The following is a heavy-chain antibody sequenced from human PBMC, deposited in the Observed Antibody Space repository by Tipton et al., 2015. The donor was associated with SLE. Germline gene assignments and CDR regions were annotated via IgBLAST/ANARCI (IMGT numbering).Heavy chain of an antibody. J-gene: IGHJ3*02. CDR2: ISSSGSSI. D-gene: IGHD3-10*01. CDR3: ARGPPYYFGSGSYYKVGAFDT. V-gene: IGHV3-48*01. CDR1: GFTFSIYS. Sequence: SLRLSCAASGFTFSIYSMNWVRQAPGKGLEWVSYISSSGSSIYYADSVKGRFTISRDNAKNSLYLQMNSLRAEDTAVYYCARGPPYYFGSGSYYKVGAFDTWGQGTMVTVSS.